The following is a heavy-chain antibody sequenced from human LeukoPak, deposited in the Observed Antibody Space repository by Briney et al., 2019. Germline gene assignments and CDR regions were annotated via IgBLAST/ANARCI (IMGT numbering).Heavy chain of an antibody. CDR3: ARFNHEIAAAGILRSYYYGMDV. D-gene: IGHD6-13*01. V-gene: IGHV5-51*01. Sequence: GESLKISCKGSGYSFTSYWIGWVRQMPGKGLEWMGIIYPGDSDTRYSPSFQGQVTISADKSISTAYLQWSSLKASDTAMYYCARFNHEIAAAGILRSYYYGMDVWGQGTTVTVSS. CDR2: IYPGDSDT. J-gene: IGHJ6*02. CDR1: GYSFTSYW.